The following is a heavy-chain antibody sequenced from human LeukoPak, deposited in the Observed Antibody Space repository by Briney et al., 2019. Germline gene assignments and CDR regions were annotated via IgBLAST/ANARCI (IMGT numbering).Heavy chain of an antibody. J-gene: IGHJ4*02. CDR3: ARGSRDYARDY. CDR2: IYHSGST. D-gene: IGHD4-17*01. CDR1: GYSISSGYY. Sequence: PSETLSLTCTVSGYSISSGYYWGWIRPPPGKGLEWIGSIYHSGSTYYNPSLKSRVTISVDTSKNQFSLKLSSVTAADTAVYYCARGSRDYARDYWGQGTLVTVSS. V-gene: IGHV4-38-2*02.